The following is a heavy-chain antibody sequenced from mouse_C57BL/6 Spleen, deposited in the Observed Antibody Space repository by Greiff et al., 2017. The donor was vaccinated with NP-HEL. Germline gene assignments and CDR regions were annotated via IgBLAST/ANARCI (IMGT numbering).Heavy chain of an antibody. CDR1: GYTFTSYW. J-gene: IGHJ2*01. CDR3: ARSRDYDEGDY. CDR2: IDPSDSYT. V-gene: IGHV1-69*01. Sequence: QVQLQQPGAELVKPGASVKLSCKASGYTFTSYWMHWVKQRPGQGLEWIGEIDPSDSYTNYNQKFKGKSTLTVDKSSSTAYMQLSSLTSEDSAVYYCARSRDYDEGDYWGQGTTLTVSS. D-gene: IGHD2-4*01.